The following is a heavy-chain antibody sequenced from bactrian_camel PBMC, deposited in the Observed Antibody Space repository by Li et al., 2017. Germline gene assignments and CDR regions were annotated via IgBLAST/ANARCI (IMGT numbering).Heavy chain of an antibody. J-gene: IGHJ6*01. Sequence: HVQLVESGGGSVQAGGSLRLSCAASGYTYHRNCMAWFRQAPGKEREGVARIATGSGNTYYADSVKGRFTISQDNAKNTVYLQMNSLKPEDTAMYYCAARGPYCYTKLSVRDFTYWGQGTQVTVS. CDR1: GYTYHRNC. V-gene: IGHV3S1*01. D-gene: IGHD2*01. CDR2: IATGSGNT. CDR3: AARGPYCYTKLSVRDFTY.